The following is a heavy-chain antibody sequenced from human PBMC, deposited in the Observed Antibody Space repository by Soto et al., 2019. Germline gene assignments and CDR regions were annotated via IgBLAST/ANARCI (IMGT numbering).Heavy chain of an antibody. CDR1: GYTFISYG. CDR3: ARDQRYYGSGYYYSDS. CDR2: MSAFTSKA. D-gene: IGHD3-10*01. Sequence: QVQLVQSGAEVKKPGASVKVSCKASGYTFISYGISWVRQAPGQGLEWVGWMSAFTSKADYAQIFQDRVTMTTDTSTSTAYMELRSLRSDDTAVYYCARDQRYYGSGYYYSDSWGQGTLVTVSS. J-gene: IGHJ1*01. V-gene: IGHV1-18*04.